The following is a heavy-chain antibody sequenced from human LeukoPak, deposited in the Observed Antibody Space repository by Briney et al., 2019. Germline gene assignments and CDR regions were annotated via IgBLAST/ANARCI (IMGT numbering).Heavy chain of an antibody. CDR2: ISAYNGNT. CDR3: ASSGEITSSLYYFDY. CDR1: GYTFTGYY. Sequence: GASVKVSCKASGYTFTGYYMHWVRQAPGQGLEWMGWISAYNGNTNYAQKLQGRVTMTTDTSTSTAYMELSSLRSEDTAVYYCASSGEITSSLYYFDYWGQGTLVTVSS. V-gene: IGHV1-18*04. D-gene: IGHD3-3*01. J-gene: IGHJ4*02.